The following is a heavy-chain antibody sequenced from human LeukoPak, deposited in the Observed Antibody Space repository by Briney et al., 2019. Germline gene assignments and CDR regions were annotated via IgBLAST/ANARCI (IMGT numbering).Heavy chain of an antibody. J-gene: IGHJ4*02. CDR3: ARDLLNYGSDYYDVGIFDF. D-gene: IGHD3-10*01. Sequence: GGSLRLSCEASGFSFSTSGVHWVRQAPGKGLEWMAVISKDGRKNHYADSVKGRFTISRDNSKSTLFLQMNSLRPEDTAIYYCARDLLNYGSDYYDVGIFDFWGQGTLVTVSS. CDR1: GFSFSTSG. V-gene: IGHV3-30*04. CDR2: ISKDGRKN.